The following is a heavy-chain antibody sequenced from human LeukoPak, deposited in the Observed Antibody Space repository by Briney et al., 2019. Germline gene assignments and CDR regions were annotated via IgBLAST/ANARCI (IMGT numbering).Heavy chain of an antibody. CDR2: ISAYGGNT. CDR3: ARDISASQGLDY. D-gene: IGHD1-26*01. CDR1: GYTFSSYG. V-gene: IGHV1-18*01. Sequence: GASVKVPCKTSGYTFSSYGVSWVRQAPGQGLEWVGWISAYGGNTNYAQKFQGRVTMTTETSTSTVYMEVRSLRSDDTAMYYCARDISASQGLDYWGQGTLVTVSS. J-gene: IGHJ4*02.